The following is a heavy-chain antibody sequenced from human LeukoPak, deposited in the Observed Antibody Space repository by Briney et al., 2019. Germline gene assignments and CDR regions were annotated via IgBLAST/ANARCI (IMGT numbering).Heavy chain of an antibody. J-gene: IGHJ3*02. CDR1: GYTFTSYG. V-gene: IGHV1-18*01. Sequence: ASVKVSCKASGYTFTSYGISWVRQAPGQGLEWMGWISAYNGNTNYAQKLQGRVTMTTDTSTSTAYMELRSLRSDDTAVYYCARDDSGSYYGAFDIWGQGTMVTVSS. CDR2: ISAYNGNT. CDR3: ARDDSGSYYGAFDI. D-gene: IGHD1-26*01.